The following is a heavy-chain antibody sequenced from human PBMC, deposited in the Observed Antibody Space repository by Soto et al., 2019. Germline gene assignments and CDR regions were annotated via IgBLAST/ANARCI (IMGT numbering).Heavy chain of an antibody. D-gene: IGHD2-2*02. V-gene: IGHV4-61*01. CDR1: GGSVSSDTHY. J-gene: IGHJ6*02. CDR3: ARFVTACSGTTCYTRADV. CDR2: IYSSGST. Sequence: SEPLSLTCTVSGGSVSSDTHYWSWIRQPPGKRLEWIGFIYSSGSTNYNPSLKSRVTMSVDTSKNQFSLKLRSVIADDKAVYNSARFVTACSGTTCYTRADVWGQGTTVT.